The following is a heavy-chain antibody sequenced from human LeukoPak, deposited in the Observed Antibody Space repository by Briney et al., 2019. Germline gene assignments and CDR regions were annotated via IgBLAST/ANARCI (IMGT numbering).Heavy chain of an antibody. Sequence: SVKVSCKASGYTFTSYGISWVRQAPGQGLEWMGRIIPILGIANYAQKFQGRVTITADKSTSTAYMELSSLRSEDTAVYYCASTIFGVVIIDYWGQGTLVTVSS. D-gene: IGHD3-3*01. CDR1: GYTFTSYG. V-gene: IGHV1-69*04. CDR3: ASTIFGVVIIDY. J-gene: IGHJ4*02. CDR2: IIPILGIA.